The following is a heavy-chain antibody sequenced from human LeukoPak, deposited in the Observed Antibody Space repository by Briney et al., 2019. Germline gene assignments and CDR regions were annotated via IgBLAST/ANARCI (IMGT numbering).Heavy chain of an antibody. Sequence: GGSLRLSCAASGFTFSSYAMSWVRQAPGKGLEWVSAIRGSGGSTYYADSVKGRFTISRDNSKNTLYLQMNSLRAEDTAVYYCARYTTAAAQGFYFDYWGQGTLVTVSS. D-gene: IGHD6-13*01. J-gene: IGHJ4*02. CDR2: IRGSGGST. V-gene: IGHV3-23*01. CDR1: GFTFSSYA. CDR3: ARYTTAAAQGFYFDY.